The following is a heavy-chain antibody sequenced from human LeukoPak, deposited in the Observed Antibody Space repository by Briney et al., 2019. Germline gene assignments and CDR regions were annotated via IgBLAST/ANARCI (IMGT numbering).Heavy chain of an antibody. V-gene: IGHV3-53*01. CDR3: AGSRIAARPDY. J-gene: IGHJ4*02. CDR1: GFTVSSNY. Sequence: PGGSPRLSCAASGFTVSSNYMSWVRQAPGKGLEWVSVIYSGGSTYYADSVKGRFTISRDNSKNTLYLQMNSLRAEDTAVYYCAGSRIAARPDYWGQGTLVTVSS. CDR2: IYSGGST. D-gene: IGHD6-6*01.